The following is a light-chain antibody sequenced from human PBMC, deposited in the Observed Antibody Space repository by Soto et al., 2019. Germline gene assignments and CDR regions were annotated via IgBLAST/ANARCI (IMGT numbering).Light chain of an antibody. V-gene: IGKV3-11*01. CDR1: QSVNSY. CDR3: QQRSNWPMYT. J-gene: IGKJ2*01. CDR2: DAS. Sequence: EIVLTQSPATLSLSPGERATLSCRASQSVNSYLAWYQQKPGQAPRLLIYDASSRATGIPARFSGSGSGTDFTLTISSLEPEDFAVYYCQQRSNWPMYTFRQGTKLEIK.